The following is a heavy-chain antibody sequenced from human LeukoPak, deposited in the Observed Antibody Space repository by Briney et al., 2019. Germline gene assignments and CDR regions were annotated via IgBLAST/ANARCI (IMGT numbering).Heavy chain of an antibody. CDR3: ARHIITGVNYYYYMDV. V-gene: IGHV3-48*01. D-gene: IGHD3-9*01. Sequence: GGSLRLSCAASGFTFSSYSMNWVRQAPGKGLEWVSYISSTSNTIYSGDSVKGRFTISRDNAKNSLYLQMNSLRAEDTAVYYCARHIITGVNYYYYMDVWGKGTTVTVSS. J-gene: IGHJ6*03. CDR2: ISSTSNTI. CDR1: GFTFSSYS.